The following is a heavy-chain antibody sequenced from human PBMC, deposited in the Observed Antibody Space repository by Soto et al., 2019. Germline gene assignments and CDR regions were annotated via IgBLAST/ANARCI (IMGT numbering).Heavy chain of an antibody. V-gene: IGHV1-3*01. Sequence: QVPLVQSGAEVKKPGASVKVSCKTSGYTFSNYPVHWVRQAPGQRLEWMGWINAGNGDTKYSQKFQGGVTITRDTSASTAYMEVSSLRPEDTAVYYCALAMLRGIIVFDYWGQGTLVTVSS. J-gene: IGHJ4*02. CDR2: INAGNGDT. CDR3: ALAMLRGIIVFDY. CDR1: GYTFSNYP. D-gene: IGHD3-10*01.